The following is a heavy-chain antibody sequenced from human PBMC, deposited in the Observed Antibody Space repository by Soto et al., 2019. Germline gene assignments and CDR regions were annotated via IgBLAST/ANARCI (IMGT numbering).Heavy chain of an antibody. J-gene: IGHJ6*02. D-gene: IGHD4-17*01. V-gene: IGHV3-7*05. CDR1: GFTFSSYW. CDR3: ARVGGETYYYYYYGMDV. Sequence: GGSLRLSCAASGFTFSSYWMSWVRQAPGKGLEWVANIKQDGSEKYYVDSVKGRFTISRDNAKNSLYLQMNSLRAEDTAVYYCARVGGETYYYYYYGMDVWGQGTTVTAP. CDR2: IKQDGSEK.